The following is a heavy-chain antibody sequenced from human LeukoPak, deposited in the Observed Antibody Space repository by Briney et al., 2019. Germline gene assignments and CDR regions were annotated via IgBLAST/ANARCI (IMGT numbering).Heavy chain of an antibody. CDR3: ARDGSGWSRGRSCFY. D-gene: IGHD6-19*01. CDR1: GFTFSSYG. CDR2: IRYDGSNK. J-gene: IGHJ4*02. Sequence: GGSLRLSCAASGFTFSSYGMHWVRQAPGKGLEWVAFIRYDGSNKYYADSVKGRFTISRDNAKNSLYLQMNSLRVEDTALYYCARDGSGWSRGRSCFYWGQGTLVTVSS. V-gene: IGHV3-30*02.